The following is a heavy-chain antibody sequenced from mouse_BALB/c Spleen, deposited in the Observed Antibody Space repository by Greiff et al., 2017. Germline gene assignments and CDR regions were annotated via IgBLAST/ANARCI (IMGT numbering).Heavy chain of an antibody. CDR1: GYTFTDYN. V-gene: IGHV1S29*02. J-gene: IGHJ4*01. Sequence: EVQLQESGPELVKPGASVKISCKASGYTFTDYNMHWVKQSHGKSLEWIGYIYPYNGGTGYNQKFKSKATLTVDNSSSTAYMELRSLTSEDSAVYYCARGSYSSYYAMDYWGQGTSVTVSS. CDR3: ARGSYSSYYAMDY. CDR2: IYPYNGGT. D-gene: IGHD1-3*01.